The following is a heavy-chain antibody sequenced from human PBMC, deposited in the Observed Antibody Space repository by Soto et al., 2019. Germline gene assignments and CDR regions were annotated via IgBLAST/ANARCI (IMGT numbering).Heavy chain of an antibody. D-gene: IGHD3-16*01. J-gene: IGHJ6*02. Sequence: GGSLRLSCVASGLTVSHNYMAWVRQAPEMGLEWVSILYTEGTTYYADSVKGRFTISRDSSKNTLFLQMDSLRAEDTAVYYCVRPRPSGENYGMDVWGQGTTVTVSS. V-gene: IGHV3-53*01. CDR3: VRPRPSGENYGMDV. CDR2: LYTEGTT. CDR1: GLTVSHNY.